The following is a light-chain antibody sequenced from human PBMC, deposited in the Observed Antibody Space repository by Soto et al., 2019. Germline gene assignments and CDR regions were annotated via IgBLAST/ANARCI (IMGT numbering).Light chain of an antibody. CDR3: AAWDDSLNAVV. CDR2: SNN. Sequence: QSVLTQPPSASGTPGQRVTISCSGSSSNIGRNTVNWYQQLPGTAPKVLIYSNNQRPSVVPDRLSGSKSGTSASLAISGLQSEDEADYYCAAWDDSLNAVVFVGGTKLTVL. J-gene: IGLJ2*01. V-gene: IGLV1-44*01. CDR1: SSNIGRNT.